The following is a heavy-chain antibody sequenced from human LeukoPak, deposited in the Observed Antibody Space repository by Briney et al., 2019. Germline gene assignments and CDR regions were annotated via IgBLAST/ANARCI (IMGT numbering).Heavy chain of an antibody. Sequence: GVSLRLSCAASGFTFSSYSMSWVRQAPGKGLEWVSAISGSGGSTYYADSVKGRFTISRDNSKNTLYLQMNSLRAEDTAVYYCAKDLIDGYYYDSSGYLVYWGQGTLVTVSS. D-gene: IGHD3-22*01. CDR1: GFTFSSYS. CDR2: ISGSGGST. CDR3: AKDLIDGYYYDSSGYLVY. V-gene: IGHV3-23*01. J-gene: IGHJ4*02.